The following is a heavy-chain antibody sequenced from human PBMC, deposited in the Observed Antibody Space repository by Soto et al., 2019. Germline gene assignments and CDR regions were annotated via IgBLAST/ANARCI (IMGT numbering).Heavy chain of an antibody. J-gene: IGHJ4*02. V-gene: IGHV1-69*08. CDR2: IIPILGIA. CDR1: GGTFSSYT. Sequence: QVQLVQSGAEVKKPGSSVKVSCKASGGTFSSYTISWVRQAPGQGLEWMGRIIPILGIANYAQKFQGRVTITADQSTSTAYMELSSLRSEDTAVYYCAREGAIGYCSSTSCSYDYWGQGTLVTVSS. CDR3: AREGAIGYCSSTSCSYDY. D-gene: IGHD2-2*01.